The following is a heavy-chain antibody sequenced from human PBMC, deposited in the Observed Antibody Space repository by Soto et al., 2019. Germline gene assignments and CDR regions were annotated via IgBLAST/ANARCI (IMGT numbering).Heavy chain of an antibody. CDR2: IKNKANSYTT. CDR1: GFTFSAHY. D-gene: IGHD1-26*01. V-gene: IGHV3-72*01. Sequence: EVQLVESGGGLVQPGGSLRLSCAASGFTFSAHYMDWVRQAPGKGLEWVGRIKNKANSYTTEYAGSGEGRFTISREVSETFLYLQMNGLKTEDTAVYYCARVSLVGPSGGRYFDYWGQGSQVAVSS. J-gene: IGHJ4*02. CDR3: ARVSLVGPSGGRYFDY.